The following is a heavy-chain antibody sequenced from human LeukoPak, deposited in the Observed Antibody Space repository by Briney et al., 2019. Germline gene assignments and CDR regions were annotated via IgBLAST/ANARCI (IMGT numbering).Heavy chain of an antibody. CDR1: GGSFSGYY. J-gene: IGHJ6*02. V-gene: IGHV4-34*01. Sequence: PSETLSLTCAVYGGSFSGYYWSWIRQPPGKGLEWIGEINHSGSTNYNPSLKSRVTISVDTSKNQFSLKLSSVTAADTAVYYCARLDTGPGRPLKYYYYYYGMDVWGQGTTVTVSS. D-gene: IGHD5-18*01. CDR3: ARLDTGPGRPLKYYYYYYGMDV. CDR2: INHSGST.